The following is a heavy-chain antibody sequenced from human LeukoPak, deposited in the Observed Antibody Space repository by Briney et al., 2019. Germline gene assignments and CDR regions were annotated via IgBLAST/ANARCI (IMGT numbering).Heavy chain of an antibody. CDR2: IYHSGST. CDR3: ARMRYGSGSYTYFDY. J-gene: IGHJ4*02. CDR1: GYSISSGYY. Sequence: TSETLSLTCTVSGYSISSGYYWGWIRQPPGKGLEWIGTIYHSGSTYYNPSLKSRVTISVDTSKNQFSLKLSSVTAADTAVYYCARMRYGSGSYTYFDYWGQGTLVTVSS. V-gene: IGHV4-38-2*02. D-gene: IGHD3-10*01.